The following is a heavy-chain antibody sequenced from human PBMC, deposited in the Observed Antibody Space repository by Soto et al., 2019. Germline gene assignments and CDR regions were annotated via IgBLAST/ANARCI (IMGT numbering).Heavy chain of an antibody. CDR2: VYYTGST. CDR1: GGSISGSY. D-gene: IGHD6-19*01. CDR3: ARSVAVPGAHIDY. Sequence: SETLSLTCSVSGGSISGSYWSWIRQSPGKGLEWLGYVYYTGSTNYSPPLRSRVSISVDTSKNEFSLRLSSVTAADTAVYFCARSVAVPGAHIDYWGQGTQVTVSS. J-gene: IGHJ4*02. V-gene: IGHV4-59*01.